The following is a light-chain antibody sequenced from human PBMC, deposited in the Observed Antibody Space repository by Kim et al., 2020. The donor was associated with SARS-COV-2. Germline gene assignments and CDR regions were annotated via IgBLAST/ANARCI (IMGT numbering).Light chain of an antibody. Sequence: GQRITFALSGSRANIGSNNVYWYQQLPEAAPPLLIYRNDQRPPGVPDRSSGSKSGTSASRAISGVRSEDEVDYYGAAWDDSLSGVVFGGGAKLTVL. CDR2: RND. J-gene: IGLJ2*01. CDR1: RANIGSNN. V-gene: IGLV1-47*01. CDR3: AAWDDSLSGVV.